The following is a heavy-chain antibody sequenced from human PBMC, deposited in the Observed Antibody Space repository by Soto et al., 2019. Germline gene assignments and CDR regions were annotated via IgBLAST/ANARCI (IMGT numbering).Heavy chain of an antibody. D-gene: IGHD2-15*01. V-gene: IGHV1-3*05. CDR3: AADLGYAPPDY. Sequence: QVQLVQSGAEEKKPGASVKVSCKASGYTFTSYAMHWVRQAPGQRLEWMGWINAGNGNTKYSQKFQGRVTITREPAASTAYMELSSLRSEDTAVYYCAADLGYAPPDYWGQGTLVTVSS. CDR2: INAGNGNT. J-gene: IGHJ4*02. CDR1: GYTFTSYA.